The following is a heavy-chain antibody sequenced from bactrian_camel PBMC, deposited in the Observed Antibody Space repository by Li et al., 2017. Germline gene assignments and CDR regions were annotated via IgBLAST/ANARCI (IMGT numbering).Heavy chain of an antibody. J-gene: IGHJ4*01. CDR3: AALNETSGARFAWCSDF. D-gene: IGHD1*01. Sequence: HVQLVESGGGSVRVGGSLRLSCVASGDTHMYNGVGWLRQGPGKEENLVSLRKDGTTIYATSVKGRFTISQDATKNTLYLQMNSLKTDDTGVYYCAALNETSGARFAWCSDFRGEGTQVTVS. V-gene: IGHV3S53*01. CDR1: GDTHMYNG. CDR2: LRKDGTT.